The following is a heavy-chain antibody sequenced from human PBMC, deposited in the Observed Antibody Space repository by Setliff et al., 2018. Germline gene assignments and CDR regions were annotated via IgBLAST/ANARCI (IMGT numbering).Heavy chain of an antibody. D-gene: IGHD3-3*01. V-gene: IGHV4-61*02. CDR3: ARERTIFGILVISGWFDP. J-gene: IGHJ5*02. Sequence: SETLSLTCPVSGGSISSGTYYWSWIRQPAGKGLEWIGRIYTSGSTNYNPSLKSRVTMSLDTSKNQFSLKLTSVTAADTAVYYCARERTIFGILVISGWFDPWGQGTVVTVSS. CDR2: IYTSGST. CDR1: GGSISSGTYY.